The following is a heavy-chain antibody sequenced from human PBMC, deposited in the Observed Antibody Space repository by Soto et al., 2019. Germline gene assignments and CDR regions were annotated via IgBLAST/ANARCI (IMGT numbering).Heavy chain of an antibody. V-gene: IGHV3-7*01. CDR1: GFTFGSYW. J-gene: IGHJ4*01. Sequence: EVQLVESGGGLVQPGGSLRLSCAASGFTFGSYWMSWVRQAPGKGLEWLATIKMDASEKKYVYSVKGRFTMSRDNAKNSLYPPMDSLRAEDTAVYYCARESGYGSGASVNPYLDYWGHGTLVTVSS. CDR2: IKMDASEK. CDR3: ARESGYGSGASVNPYLDY. D-gene: IGHD3-10*01.